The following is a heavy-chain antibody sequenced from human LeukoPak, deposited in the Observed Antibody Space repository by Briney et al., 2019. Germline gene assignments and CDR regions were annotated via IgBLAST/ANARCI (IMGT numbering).Heavy chain of an antibody. CDR3: ARDLRLIAARAGHNWFDP. Sequence: ASVKVSCKASGYTFTSYGISWVRQAPGQGLEWMGWISAYNGNTNYAQKLQGRVTMTTDTSTSTAYMELRSLRSDDTAVYYCARDLRLIAARAGHNWFDPWGQGTLVTVSS. J-gene: IGHJ5*02. V-gene: IGHV1-18*01. D-gene: IGHD6-6*01. CDR2: ISAYNGNT. CDR1: GYTFTSYG.